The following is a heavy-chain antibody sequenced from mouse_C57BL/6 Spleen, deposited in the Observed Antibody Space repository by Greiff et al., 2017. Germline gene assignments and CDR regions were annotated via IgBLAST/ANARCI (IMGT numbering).Heavy chain of an antibody. CDR1: GFNFKDDY. CDR3: SEGNISGYGD. J-gene: IGHJ2*01. CDR2: IDPENGDT. Sequence: VQLKESGAELVRPGASVKLSCTASGFNFKDDYMHWVKQRPEQGLEWIGWIDPENGDTEYASKFQGKATITADKSSNTAYLQVSSLTSEDTAVYYCSEGNISGYGDWGTGTTLTVSS. D-gene: IGHD3-2*02. V-gene: IGHV14-4*01.